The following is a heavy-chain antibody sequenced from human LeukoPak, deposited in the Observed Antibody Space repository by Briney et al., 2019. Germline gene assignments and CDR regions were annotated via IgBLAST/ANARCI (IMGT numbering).Heavy chain of an antibody. CDR2: ISGSGGST. V-gene: IGHV3-23*01. CDR3: AKGSGSIAVDNLCVY. CDR1: GFTFSSYA. D-gene: IGHD6-19*01. Sequence: PGGSLRLSCAASGFTFSSYAMSWVRQAPGKGLEWVSVISGSGGSTYYADSVKGRFTISRDNSKNTLFLQMNSLRAEDTAIYYCAKGSGSIAVDNLCVYWGQGTLATVSS. J-gene: IGHJ4*02.